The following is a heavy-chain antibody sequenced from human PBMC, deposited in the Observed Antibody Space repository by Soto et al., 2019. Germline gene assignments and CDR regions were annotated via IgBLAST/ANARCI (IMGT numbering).Heavy chain of an antibody. CDR1: GGSFNSYY. Sequence: QVQLQQWGAGLLKPSETLSLTCAVYGGSFNSYYWSWIRRPPGKGLEWIGEINLSGRTNYNPSLKSRVTISVDTSENQFSLNLSSVTAADTAVYFCARGALQNYDRWSGYYSPFGYWGQGTLVTVSS. V-gene: IGHV4-34*01. D-gene: IGHD3-3*01. CDR3: ARGALQNYDRWSGYYSPFGY. J-gene: IGHJ4*02. CDR2: INLSGRT.